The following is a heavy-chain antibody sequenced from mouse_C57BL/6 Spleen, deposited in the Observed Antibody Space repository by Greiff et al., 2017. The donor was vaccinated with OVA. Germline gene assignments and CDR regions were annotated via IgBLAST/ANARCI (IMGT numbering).Heavy chain of an antibody. CDR1: GYTFTSYW. Sequence: QVQLKQPGAELVRPGSSVKLSCKASGYTFTSYWMHWVKQRPIQGLEWIGNIDPSDSETHYNQKFKDKATLTVDKSSSTAYMQLSSLTSEDSAVYYCARGDYYGSSYGYWGQGTTLTVSS. J-gene: IGHJ2*01. D-gene: IGHD1-1*01. V-gene: IGHV1-52*01. CDR2: IDPSDSET. CDR3: ARGDYYGSSYGY.